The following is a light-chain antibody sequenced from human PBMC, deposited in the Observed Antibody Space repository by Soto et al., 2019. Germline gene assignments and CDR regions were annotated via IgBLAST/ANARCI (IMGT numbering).Light chain of an antibody. Sequence: QSALTQPASVSGSLGQSITMSCTGTSSDVGGYNYVSWYQHHPGKAPKLMIYEVTNRPSGVSIRFSGSKSGTTASLTISGLQAEDEADYYCLSFTSSFTYIFGTGTKVTVL. CDR2: EVT. J-gene: IGLJ1*01. CDR1: SSDVGGYNY. CDR3: LSFTSSFTYI. V-gene: IGLV2-14*01.